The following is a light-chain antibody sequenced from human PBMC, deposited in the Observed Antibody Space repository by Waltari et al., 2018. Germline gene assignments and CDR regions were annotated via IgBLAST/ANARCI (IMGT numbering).Light chain of an antibody. CDR2: GAS. J-gene: IGKJ2*01. V-gene: IGKV3-20*01. CDR3: QQYGRSWNT. Sequence: EIVLTQSPGTLSLSPGERATLSCGASQRVSSNSLAWYQQKPGQAPRLLIYGASSRATGIPDRFSGSGSGTDFTLTISRLEPEDFAVYYCQQYGRSWNTFGQGTKLEIK. CDR1: QRVSSNS.